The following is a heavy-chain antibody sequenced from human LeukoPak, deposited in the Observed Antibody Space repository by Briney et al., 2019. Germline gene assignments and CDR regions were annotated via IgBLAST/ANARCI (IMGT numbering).Heavy chain of an antibody. V-gene: IGHV4-38-2*02. CDR1: GYSISSGYY. D-gene: IGHD6-19*01. Sequence: SETLSLTCTVSGYSISSGYYWGWIRQPPGKGLEWIGSIYHSGSTYYNPSLKSRVTISVDTSKNQFSLKLSSVTAADTAVYYCARLVYSSGWVSYWGQGALVTVSS. CDR3: ARLVYSSGWVSY. CDR2: IYHSGST. J-gene: IGHJ4*02.